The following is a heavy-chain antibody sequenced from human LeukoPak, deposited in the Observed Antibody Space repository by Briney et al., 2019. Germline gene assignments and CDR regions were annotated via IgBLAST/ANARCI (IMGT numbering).Heavy chain of an antibody. CDR1: GFTFSNYA. Sequence: GGSLRLSCAASGFTFSNYAMHWVRHAPGKGLEWVAVISYDGSNKNYGDSVKGRFTISRDNSKKTLYLQMNSLRAEDTAVYYCARGLFRFCSSGSCLSPFDYWGQGTLVTVSS. D-gene: IGHD2-15*01. J-gene: IGHJ4*02. CDR3: ARGLFRFCSSGSCLSPFDY. CDR2: ISYDGSNK. V-gene: IGHV3-30*04.